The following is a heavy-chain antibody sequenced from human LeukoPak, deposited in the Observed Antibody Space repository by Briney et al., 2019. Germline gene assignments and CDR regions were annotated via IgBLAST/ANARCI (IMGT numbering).Heavy chain of an antibody. V-gene: IGHV3-15*01. CDR1: GFTFSNAW. Sequence: GGSLRLSCAASGFTFSNAWMSWVRQAPGKGLEWVGRIKSKTDGGTTDYAAPVKGRFTISRDDSKNTLYLQMNSLKTEDTAVYYCTTDPLVVPAAISYWGQGTLVTVSS. CDR2: IKSKTDGGTT. J-gene: IGHJ4*02. CDR3: TTDPLVVPAAISY. D-gene: IGHD2-2*01.